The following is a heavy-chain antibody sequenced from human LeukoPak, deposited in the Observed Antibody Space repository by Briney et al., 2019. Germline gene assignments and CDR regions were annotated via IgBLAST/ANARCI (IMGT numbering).Heavy chain of an antibody. CDR2: IYYSGST. Sequence: QVQLQESGPGLVKPSQTLSLTCTVSGGSISSGDYYWSWIRQPPGKGLEWIGYIYYSGSTYYNPSLKSRVTVSVDTSKNQFSLKLSSVTAADTAAYYCAREYDFWSGTNWFDPWGQGTLVTVSS. V-gene: IGHV4-30-4*08. J-gene: IGHJ5*02. CDR1: GGSISSGDYY. CDR3: AREYDFWSGTNWFDP. D-gene: IGHD3-3*01.